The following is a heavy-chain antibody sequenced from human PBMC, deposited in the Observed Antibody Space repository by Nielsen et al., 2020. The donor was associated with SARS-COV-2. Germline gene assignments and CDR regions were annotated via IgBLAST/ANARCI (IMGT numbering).Heavy chain of an antibody. CDR2: ISSSSSYT. Sequence: GESLKISCAASGFTFSSYGMHWVRQAPGKGLEWVSYISSSSSYTNYADSVKGRFTISRDNAKNSLYLQMNSLRAEDTAVYYCARESSSGWNPHYYYYMDVWGKGTTVTVSS. CDR3: ARESSSGWNPHYYYYMDV. J-gene: IGHJ6*03. V-gene: IGHV3-21*05. CDR1: GFTFSSYG. D-gene: IGHD6-19*01.